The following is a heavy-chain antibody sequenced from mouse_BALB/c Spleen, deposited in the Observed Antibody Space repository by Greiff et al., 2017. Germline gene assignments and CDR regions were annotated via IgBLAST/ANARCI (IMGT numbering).Heavy chain of an antibody. J-gene: IGHJ4*01. CDR2: ISSGGGST. V-gene: IGHV5-12-1*01. Sequence: EVQRVESGGGLVKPGGSLKLSCAASGFAFSSYDMSWVRQTPEKRLEWVAYISSGGGSTYYPDTVKGRFTISRDNAKNTLYLQMSSLKSEDTAMYYCARQGSAIYYDSYYYAMDYWGQGTSVTVSS. CDR1: GFAFSSYD. CDR3: ARQGSAIYYDSYYYAMDY. D-gene: IGHD2-4*01.